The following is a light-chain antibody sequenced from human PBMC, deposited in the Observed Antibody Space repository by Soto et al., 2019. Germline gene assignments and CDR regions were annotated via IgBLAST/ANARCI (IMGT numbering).Light chain of an antibody. CDR3: QQYGSSPRT. V-gene: IGKV3-20*01. CDR1: QSVSSSY. Sequence: EIVLTQSPGTLSLSPGERATISCRASQSVSSSYLVWYQQKPGQAPRLLIYGASSRAAGIPDRFSGSGSGTDFTLTISRLEPEDFAVYYCQQYGSSPRTFGQGTKVDI. CDR2: GAS. J-gene: IGKJ1*01.